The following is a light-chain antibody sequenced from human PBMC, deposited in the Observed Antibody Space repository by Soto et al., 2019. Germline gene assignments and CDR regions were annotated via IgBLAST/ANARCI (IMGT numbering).Light chain of an antibody. J-gene: IGKJ4*01. CDR2: GAS. CDR3: QQYYHWPVT. V-gene: IGKV3-15*01. CDR1: QSVSSN. Sequence: EIVLTQSPATLSLSPGERATLSCRASQSVSSNLAWYQQKPGQAPRLLISGASTGATGIPPRFRGSGSGTEFTLTVDTLQSEDIAIYYCQQYYHWPVTFGGGTKVDI.